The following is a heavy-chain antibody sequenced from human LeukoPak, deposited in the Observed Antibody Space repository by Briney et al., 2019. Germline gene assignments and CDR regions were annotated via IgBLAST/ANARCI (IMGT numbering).Heavy chain of an antibody. CDR1: GYTFTNYL. D-gene: IGHD2-8*02. J-gene: IGHJ4*02. Sequence: ASVKVSCKASGYTFTNYLLHWVRQAPGQGLEWVGRITPSVDTTNYAQKFRDRVTMTRDTSTSTVYMELSSLRSEDTAVYHCVREESGGYFAYWGQGTLVTVSS. CDR3: VREESGGYFAY. CDR2: ITPSVDTT. V-gene: IGHV1-46*01.